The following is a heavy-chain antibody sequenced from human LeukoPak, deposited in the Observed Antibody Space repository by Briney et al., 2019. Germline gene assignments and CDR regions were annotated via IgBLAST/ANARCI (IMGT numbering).Heavy chain of an antibody. CDR2: ISDSGGST. Sequence: GGSLRLSCAASGFTFDNFAMNWVRQAPGKGLEWISGISDSGGSTHYADSVKGRFTSSRDNPKNTLYLQMNSLRAEDTAVYYCAKVLVAGASRGYFDSWGQGTLVTVSS. D-gene: IGHD1-26*01. J-gene: IGHJ4*02. CDR3: AKVLVAGASRGYFDS. V-gene: IGHV3-23*01. CDR1: GFTFDNFA.